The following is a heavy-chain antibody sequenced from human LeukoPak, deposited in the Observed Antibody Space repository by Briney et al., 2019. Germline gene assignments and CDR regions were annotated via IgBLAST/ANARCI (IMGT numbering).Heavy chain of an antibody. CDR1: GGSISSFY. V-gene: IGHV4-59*01. Sequence: SETLSLTCTVSGGSISSFYWSWIRQPPGKGLEWIGYIYYKGNTNYSRSLTSRVTISLDTSKNQFSLKLSSLTAADTAVYYCARSYSSGSYYSPFDPWGQGTLVTVSS. CDR2: IYYKGNT. J-gene: IGHJ5*02. D-gene: IGHD3-10*01. CDR3: ARSYSSGSYYSPFDP.